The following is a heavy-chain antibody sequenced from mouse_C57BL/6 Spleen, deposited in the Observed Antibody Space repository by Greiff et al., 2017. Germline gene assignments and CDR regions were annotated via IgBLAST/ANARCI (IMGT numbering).Heavy chain of an antibody. Sequence: VQLVESGAELARPGASVKLSCKASGYTFTSYGISWVKQRTGQGLEWIGEIYPRSGNTYYNEKFKGKATLTADKSSSTAYMELRSLTSEDSAVYFCARQGLHWYFDVWGTGTTVTVSS. CDR2: IYPRSGNT. CDR1: GYTFTSYG. J-gene: IGHJ1*03. CDR3: ARQGLHWYFDV. V-gene: IGHV1-81*01. D-gene: IGHD2-2*01.